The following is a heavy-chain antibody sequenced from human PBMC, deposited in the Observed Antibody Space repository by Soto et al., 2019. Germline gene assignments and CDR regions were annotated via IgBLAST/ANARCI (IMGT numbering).Heavy chain of an antibody. CDR3: ARESGERITIFGVVIPDSGDYYYYMDV. V-gene: IGHV3-11*01. CDR2: ISSSGSTI. CDR1: GFTFSDYY. J-gene: IGHJ6*03. D-gene: IGHD3-3*01. Sequence: GGSLRLSCAASGFTFSDYYMSWIRQAPGKGLEWVSYISSSGSTIYYADSVKGRFTISRDNAKNSLYLQMNSLRAEDTAVYYCARESGERITIFGVVIPDSGDYYYYMDVWGKGTTVTVSS.